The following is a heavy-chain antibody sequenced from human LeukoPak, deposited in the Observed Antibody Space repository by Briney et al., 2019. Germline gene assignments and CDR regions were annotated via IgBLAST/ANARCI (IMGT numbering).Heavy chain of an antibody. CDR2: INWNGDNT. CDR1: GFTFSSYE. Sequence: GGSLRLSCAASGFTFSSYEMNWVRQAPGKGLECVAVINWNGDNTGYADSVKGRFTISRDNAKNSLYLQMNSLRAEDTALYYCARDAYCSGGSCYLPYFHYWGQGTLVTVSS. J-gene: IGHJ4*02. V-gene: IGHV3-20*04. CDR3: ARDAYCSGGSCYLPYFHY. D-gene: IGHD2-15*01.